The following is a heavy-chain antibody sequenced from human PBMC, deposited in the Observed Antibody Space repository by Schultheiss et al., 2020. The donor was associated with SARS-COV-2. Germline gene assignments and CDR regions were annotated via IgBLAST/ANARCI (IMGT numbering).Heavy chain of an antibody. CDR3: AKAEGITHSSRHGLDM. CDR1: GFTFSSYW. J-gene: IGHJ3*02. Sequence: GESLKISCAASGFTFSSYWMHWVRQAPGKGLVWVSSISSSSIYIYYADSVKGRFTISRDNAKNSLYLQMNSLRAEDTAVYYCAKAEGITHSSRHGLDMWGQGTMVTGSS. V-gene: IGHV3-21*01. CDR2: ISSSSIYI. D-gene: IGHD2-21*01.